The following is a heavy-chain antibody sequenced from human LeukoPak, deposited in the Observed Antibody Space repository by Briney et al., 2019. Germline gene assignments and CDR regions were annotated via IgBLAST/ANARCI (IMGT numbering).Heavy chain of an antibody. CDR2: ISDDGGDT. CDR3: ARDKTYDSSGLYDY. D-gene: IGHD3-22*01. CDR1: GFTFRRYG. J-gene: IGHJ4*02. V-gene: IGHV3-64*01. Sequence: PGGSLRLSCAASGFTFRRYGLHWVRQAPGKGLDYVSAISDDGGDTYYANSVKGRFTISRDNSKNTLYLQMGSLRAEDMAVYYCARDKTYDSSGLYDYWGQGTLVTVSS.